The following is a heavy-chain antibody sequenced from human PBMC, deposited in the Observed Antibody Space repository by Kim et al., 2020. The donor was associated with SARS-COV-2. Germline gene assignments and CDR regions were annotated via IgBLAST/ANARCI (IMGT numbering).Heavy chain of an antibody. D-gene: IGHD1-1*01. Sequence: GGSLRLSCAASGFAFSAYGMSWVRQAPGKGLEWVSTIGGVGATTFYADSVKGRFTISRDNSKNTLSLQMNSLRADDTAIYYCAKGGGNHDYWGQGSLVTVSS. CDR1: GFAFSAYG. J-gene: IGHJ4*02. CDR2: IGGVGATT. CDR3: AKGGGNHDY. V-gene: IGHV3-23*01.